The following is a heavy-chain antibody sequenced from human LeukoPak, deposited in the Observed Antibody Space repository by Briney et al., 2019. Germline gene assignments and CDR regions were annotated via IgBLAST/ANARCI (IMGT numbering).Heavy chain of an antibody. CDR2: LYYSGDT. CDR3: ARAAGYCSSTSCSPGVYYYYYMDV. V-gene: IGHV4-39*07. CDR1: GGAIFSSSCY. Sequence: SETLSLTCTVSGGAIFSSSCYWGWIRQPPGKGLEWIGSLYYSGDTSYNPSLKSRVTVSVDTSKNQFSLKLSSVTAADTAVYYCARAAGYCSSTSCSPGVYYYYYMDVCGKGTTVTVSS. J-gene: IGHJ6*03. D-gene: IGHD2-2*01.